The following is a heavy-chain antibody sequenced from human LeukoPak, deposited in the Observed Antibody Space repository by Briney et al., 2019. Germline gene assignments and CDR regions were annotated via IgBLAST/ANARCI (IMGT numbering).Heavy chain of an antibody. D-gene: IGHD3-10*01. V-gene: IGHV3-20*04. CDR2: INWNGGST. CDR1: GFTFDDYG. CDR3: ARTGSGSLSSYMDV. J-gene: IGHJ6*03. Sequence: GGSLRLSCAASGFTFDDYGMSWVRQAPGKGLEWVSGINWNGGSTGYADSVKGRFTISRDNAKNSLYLQMNSLRAEDTALYYCARTGSGSLSSYMDVWGKGTTVTVSS.